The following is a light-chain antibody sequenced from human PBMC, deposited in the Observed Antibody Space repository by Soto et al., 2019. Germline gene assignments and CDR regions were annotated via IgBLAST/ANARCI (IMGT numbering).Light chain of an antibody. CDR1: QSVLYSSHNKNA. J-gene: IGKJ1*01. Sequence: DIVTTQSPDSLAVSLGERATINCKSSQSVLYSSHNKNALAWYQQKPGQPPRLLIYWASTRESGVPDRFSGSGFGTDFTLTISSLQAEDVAVYYCQQYYSNPPTFGQGTKVDIK. CDR3: QQYYSNPPT. V-gene: IGKV4-1*01. CDR2: WAS.